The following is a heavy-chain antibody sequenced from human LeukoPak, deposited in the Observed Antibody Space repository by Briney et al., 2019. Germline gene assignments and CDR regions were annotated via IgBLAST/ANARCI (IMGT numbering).Heavy chain of an antibody. CDR1: GFTSSSYS. CDR2: ISSSSSTI. V-gene: IGHV3-48*01. Sequence: GGSLRLSCAASGFTSSSYSMNWVRQAPGKGLEWVSYISSSSSTIYYADPVKGRFTISRDNAKNSLYLQMNSLRAEDTAVYYCARDPRYCSGGSCYRAFDIWGQGTMVTVSS. J-gene: IGHJ3*02. CDR3: ARDPRYCSGGSCYRAFDI. D-gene: IGHD2-15*01.